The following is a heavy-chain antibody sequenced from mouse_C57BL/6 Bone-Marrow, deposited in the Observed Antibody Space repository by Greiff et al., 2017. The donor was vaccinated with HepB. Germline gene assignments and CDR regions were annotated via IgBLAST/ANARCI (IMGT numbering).Heavy chain of an antibody. CDR3: ARPRFAY. CDR1: GFTFSSYT. CDR2: ISGGGGNT. V-gene: IGHV5-9*01. J-gene: IGHJ3*01. Sequence: DVKLVESGGGLVKPGGSLKLSCAASGFTFSSYTMSWVRQTPEKRLEWVATISGGGGNTYYPDSVKGRFTISRDNAKNTLYLQMSSLRSEDTALYYCARPRFAYWGQGTLVTVSA.